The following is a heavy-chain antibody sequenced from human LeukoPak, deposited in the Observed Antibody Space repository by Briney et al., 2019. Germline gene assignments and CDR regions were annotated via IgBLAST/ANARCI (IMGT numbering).Heavy chain of an antibody. CDR2: IYPGDSDT. CDR1: GYSFTSYW. V-gene: IGHV5-51*01. J-gene: IGHJ4*02. Sequence: GESLKISCKGSGYSFTSYWIGWVRQMPGKGLEWMGIIYPGDSDTRHSPSFQGQVTISADKSISTAYLQWSSLKASDTAMYYCARLGDGYNFFKPYYFDYWGQGTLVTVSS. D-gene: IGHD5-24*01. CDR3: ARLGDGYNFFKPYYFDY.